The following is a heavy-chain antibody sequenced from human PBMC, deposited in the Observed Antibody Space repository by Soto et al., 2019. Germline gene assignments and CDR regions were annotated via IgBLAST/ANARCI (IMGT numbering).Heavy chain of an antibody. Sequence: QVQLVESGGGVVQPGRFLRLSCAASGFTFSSYAMHWVRQAPGKGLEWVAVISYDGSNKYYADSVKGRFTISRDNSKNTLYLQMNSLRAEDTAVYYCARDASGSYYFDYWGQGTLVTVSS. CDR3: ARDASGSYYFDY. D-gene: IGHD1-26*01. J-gene: IGHJ4*02. V-gene: IGHV3-30-3*01. CDR1: GFTFSSYA. CDR2: ISYDGSNK.